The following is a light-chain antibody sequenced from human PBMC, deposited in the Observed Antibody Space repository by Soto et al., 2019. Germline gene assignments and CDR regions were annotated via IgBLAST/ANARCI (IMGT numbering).Light chain of an antibody. J-gene: IGKJ1*01. CDR2: GAS. CDR3: QQYGSSRT. Sequence: EIVMTQSPATLSVSPGERATLSCRASQSVSSSYLAWYQQKPGQAPRLLIYGASSRATGIPDRFSGSGSGTDFTLTISRLEPEEFAVYYCQQYGSSRTFGQGTKVDIK. CDR1: QSVSSSY. V-gene: IGKV3-20*01.